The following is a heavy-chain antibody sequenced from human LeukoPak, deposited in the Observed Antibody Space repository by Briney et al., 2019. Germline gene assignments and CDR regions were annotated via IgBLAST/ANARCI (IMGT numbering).Heavy chain of an antibody. J-gene: IGHJ5*02. D-gene: IGHD1-26*01. Sequence: PSETLSLTCTVSGGSISTYYWSWIRQPPGKGLEWIGYIYYSESTDYNPSLKSRVTISVGTSKNQLSLKLSSVTAADTAVYYCARDGGGTYYGWFDPWGQGTLVTVSS. CDR2: IYYSEST. V-gene: IGHV4-59*01. CDR1: GGSISTYY. CDR3: ARDGGGTYYGWFDP.